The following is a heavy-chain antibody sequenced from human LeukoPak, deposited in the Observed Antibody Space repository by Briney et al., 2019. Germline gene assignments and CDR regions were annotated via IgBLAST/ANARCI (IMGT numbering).Heavy chain of an antibody. CDR1: GFTFDDYT. D-gene: IGHD1-26*01. V-gene: IGHV3-43*01. CDR3: AKNLHQRFGGSYGPAY. Sequence: RGSLRLSCAASGFTFDDYTMHWVRQAPGKGLEWVSLISWDGGSTYYADSVKGRFTISRDNSKNSLYLQMNSLRTEDTALYYCAKNLHQRFGGSYGPAYWGQGTLVTVSS. J-gene: IGHJ4*02. CDR2: ISWDGGST.